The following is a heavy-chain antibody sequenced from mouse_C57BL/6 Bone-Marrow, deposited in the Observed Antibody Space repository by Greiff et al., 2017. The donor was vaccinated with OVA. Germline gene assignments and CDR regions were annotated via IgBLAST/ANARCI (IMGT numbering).Heavy chain of an antibody. CDR1: GFNIKDDY. Sequence: EVKLMESGAELVRPGASVKLSCTASGFNIKDDYMHWVKQRPEQGLEWIGWIDPENGDTEYASKFQGKATITADTSSNTAYLQLSSLTSEDTAVYYCTPNYYGSSYGWFAYWGQGTLVTVSA. J-gene: IGHJ3*01. CDR3: TPNYYGSSYGWFAY. V-gene: IGHV14-4*01. CDR2: IDPENGDT. D-gene: IGHD1-1*01.